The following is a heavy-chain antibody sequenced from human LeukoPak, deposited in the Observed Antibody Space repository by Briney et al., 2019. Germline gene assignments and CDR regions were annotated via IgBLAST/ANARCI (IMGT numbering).Heavy chain of an antibody. Sequence: SETLSLTCTVSGGSISSGTYYWGWVRQPPGKGLEWIGTSYHSGSFYSNPSLKSRVTMSVDTSKNQFSLNLNSMTAADTAVYYCARQGGRITGDDFWYFDLWGRGTLVTVSS. V-gene: IGHV4-39*07. J-gene: IGHJ2*01. CDR3: ARQGGRITGDDFWYFDL. CDR2: SYHSGSF. CDR1: GGSISSGTYY. D-gene: IGHD7-27*01.